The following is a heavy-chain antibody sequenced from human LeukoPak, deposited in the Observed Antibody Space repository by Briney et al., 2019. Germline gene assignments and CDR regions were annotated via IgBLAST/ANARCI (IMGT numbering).Heavy chain of an antibody. CDR1: GFTFSSYA. J-gene: IGHJ4*02. CDR3: ARGEGSYDFWSYFDY. CDR2: ISYDGSNK. Sequence: QAGGSPRLSCAASGFTFSSYAMHWVRQAPGKGLEWVAVISYDGSNKYYADSVKGRFTISRDNSKNTLYLQMNSLRAEDTAVYYCARGEGSYDFWSYFDYWGQGTLVTVSS. D-gene: IGHD3-3*01. V-gene: IGHV3-30-3*01.